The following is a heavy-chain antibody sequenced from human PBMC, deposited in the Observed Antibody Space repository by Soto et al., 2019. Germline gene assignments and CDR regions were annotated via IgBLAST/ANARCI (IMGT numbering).Heavy chain of an antibody. CDR3: AMGIEMATPRSSPYFDY. D-gene: IGHD2-15*01. V-gene: IGHV1-69*06. CDR2: IIPIFGTA. Sequence: GASVKVSCKASGGTFSSYAISWVRQAPGQGLEWMGGIIPIFGTANYAQKFQGRVTITADKSTSTAYMELSSLRSEDTAVYYCAMGIEMATPRSSPYFDYWGQGTLVTVSS. J-gene: IGHJ4*02. CDR1: GGTFSSYA.